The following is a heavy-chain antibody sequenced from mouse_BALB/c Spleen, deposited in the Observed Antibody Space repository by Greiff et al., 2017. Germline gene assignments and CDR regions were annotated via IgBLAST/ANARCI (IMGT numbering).Heavy chain of an antibody. CDR1: GYAFTNYL. V-gene: IGHV1-54*01. D-gene: IGHD2-4*01. Sequence: QVQLKQSGAELVRPGTSVKVSCKASGYAFTNYLIEWVQQRPGQGLEWIGVINPGSGGTNYNEKFKGKATLTADKSSSTAYMQLSSLTSDDSAVYFCARAHYDYFYAMDYWGQGTSVTVSS. CDR3: ARAHYDYFYAMDY. J-gene: IGHJ4*01. CDR2: INPGSGGT.